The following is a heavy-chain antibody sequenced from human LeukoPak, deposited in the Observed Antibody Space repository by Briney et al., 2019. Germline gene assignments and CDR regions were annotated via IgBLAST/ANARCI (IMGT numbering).Heavy chain of an antibody. V-gene: IGHV3-23*01. J-gene: IGHJ5*02. D-gene: IGHD6-6*01. CDR3: AKDRWYSSSSVWFSFDP. CDR1: GFTFSSYA. Sequence: WGSLRLSCAASGFTFSSYAMSWVRQAPGKGLEWVSAISGSGGSTYYADSVKGRFTISRDNSKNTLYLQMNSLRAEDTAVYYCAKDRWYSSSSVWFSFDPWGQGTLVTVSS. CDR2: ISGSGGST.